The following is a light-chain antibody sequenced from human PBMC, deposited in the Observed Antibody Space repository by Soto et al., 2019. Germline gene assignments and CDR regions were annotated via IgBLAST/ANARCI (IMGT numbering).Light chain of an antibody. J-gene: IGKJ5*01. Sequence: EIVLTQSPGTLSLSPGEKATLSCTASQIVSTAFLAWYQRKPGQAPSLLIYGASNRATGIPERFRGRGYGTDFTLTISGLEPEDFAVYYCQQYGSSSITFGQGTRLEIK. CDR3: QQYGSSSIT. CDR1: QIVSTAF. V-gene: IGKV3-20*01. CDR2: GAS.